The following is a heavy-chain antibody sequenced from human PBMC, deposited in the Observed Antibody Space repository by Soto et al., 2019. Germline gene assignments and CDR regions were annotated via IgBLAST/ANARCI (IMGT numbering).Heavy chain of an antibody. V-gene: IGHV1-3*01. Sequence: ASLKVYCKSAGYTFTSYAMHCVRHTNGQRLELIGWINAGNGNTKYSQKFQGRVTITADASTSTAYMELSSLRSEDTAVYYCARRGSYDSSDHQTRIYYYYYGMDVWGQGTTVTVSS. D-gene: IGHD3-22*01. CDR3: ARRGSYDSSDHQTRIYYYYYGMDV. CDR1: GYTFTSYA. CDR2: INAGNGNT. J-gene: IGHJ6*02.